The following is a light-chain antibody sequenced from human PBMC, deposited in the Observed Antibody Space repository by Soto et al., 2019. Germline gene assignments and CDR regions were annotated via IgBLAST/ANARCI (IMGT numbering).Light chain of an antibody. V-gene: IGLV2-23*01. CDR2: EGS. Sequence: QPVLTQPASVSGSPGQSITISCTGTSSDIGGYILVSWYQQEPGKAPKLMIYEGSKRPSGVSNRFSGSKSGNTASLTISGLQAEDEAHYYCCSYVGSDTYVIFGGGTKVTVL. CDR1: SSDIGGYIL. CDR3: CSYVGSDTYVI. J-gene: IGLJ2*01.